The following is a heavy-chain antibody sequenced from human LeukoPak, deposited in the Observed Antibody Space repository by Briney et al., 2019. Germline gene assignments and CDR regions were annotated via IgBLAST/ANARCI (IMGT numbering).Heavy chain of an antibody. J-gene: IGHJ4*02. D-gene: IGHD1-26*01. Sequence: SETLSLTCTVSGGSISSSSYYWGWIRQPPGKGLEWIGSIYYSGSTYYNPSLKSRVTISVDTSKNQFSLKLSSVTAADTAVYYCARRIPSYSSIVGATLDYWGQGTLVTVSS. CDR3: ARRIPSYSSIVGATLDY. CDR1: GGSISSSSYY. CDR2: IYYSGST. V-gene: IGHV4-39*01.